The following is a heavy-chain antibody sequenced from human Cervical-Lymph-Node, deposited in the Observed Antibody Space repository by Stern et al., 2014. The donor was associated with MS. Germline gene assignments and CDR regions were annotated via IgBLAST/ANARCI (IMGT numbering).Heavy chain of an antibody. Sequence: VHLVESGPGLAKPSETLSLTCTVSGGSITNYYWSWIRQPPGKGLECIGYIYYSWSTNYNPSLKSRVTISVDTSKIQFSLKLSSVTAADTAVYYCARDKGMFFLWGQGTLVTVSS. CDR2: IYYSWST. J-gene: IGHJ4*01. V-gene: IGHV4-59*01. CDR1: GGSITNYY. CDR3: ARDKGMFFL. D-gene: IGHD2/OR15-2a*01.